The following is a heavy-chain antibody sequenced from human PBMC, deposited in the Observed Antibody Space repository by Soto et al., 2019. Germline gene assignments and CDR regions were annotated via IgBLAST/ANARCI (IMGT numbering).Heavy chain of an antibody. CDR3: ARGVQITIFGVVIIGVAYFDY. CDR1: GGSFSGYY. CDR2: INHSGST. D-gene: IGHD3-3*01. Sequence: QVQLQQWGAGLLEPSETLSLTCAVYGGSFSGYYWSWIRQPPGKGLEWIGEINHSGSTNYNPSLKSRVTISVDTSKNQFSLKLSSVTAADTAVYYCARGVQITIFGVVIIGVAYFDYWGQGTLVTVSS. V-gene: IGHV4-34*01. J-gene: IGHJ4*02.